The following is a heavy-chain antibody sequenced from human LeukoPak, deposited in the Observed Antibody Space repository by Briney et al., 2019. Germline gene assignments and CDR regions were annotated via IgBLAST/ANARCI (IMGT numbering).Heavy chain of an antibody. CDR3: ARDGDPHSSADAFDI. CDR2: IYYSGST. V-gene: IGHV4-30-4*02. Sequence: SETLSLTCTVSGGSISSGDYYWSWIRQPPGKGLEWIGYIYYSGSTYYNPSLKSRVTISVDTSKNQFSLKLSSVTAADTAVYYCARDGDPHSSADAFDIWGQGTMVTVSS. D-gene: IGHD6-19*01. CDR1: GGSISSGDYY. J-gene: IGHJ3*02.